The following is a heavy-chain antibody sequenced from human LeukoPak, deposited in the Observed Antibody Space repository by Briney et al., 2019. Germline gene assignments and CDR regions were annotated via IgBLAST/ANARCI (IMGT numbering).Heavy chain of an antibody. D-gene: IGHD4-17*01. Sequence: SETLSLTCAVSGGSISSGGYSWSWIRQPPGKGLEWIGYIYHSGSTYYNPSLKSRVTISVDRSKNQFSLKLSSVTAADTAVYYCARTTTVTTRGAFDYWGQGTLVTVSS. V-gene: IGHV4-30-2*01. CDR1: GGSISSGGYS. CDR3: ARTTTVTTRGAFDY. J-gene: IGHJ4*02. CDR2: IYHSGST.